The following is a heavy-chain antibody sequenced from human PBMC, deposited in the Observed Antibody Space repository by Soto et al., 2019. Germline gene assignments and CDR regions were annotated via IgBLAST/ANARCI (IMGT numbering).Heavy chain of an antibody. D-gene: IGHD2-15*01. V-gene: IGHV4-30-4*01. Sequence: QVRLQGPGRKLVRPSQTLSLTCSGSGVSINRGDCYWGWIRQSPGRGLEWIGSIYYNGDTNYNPSLGSRVTMSVDTAKNQFFLDLQSVVAADTAVYFCARGGGDIVQVPYFWGQGTLITVSA. CDR2: IYYNGDT. CDR1: GVSINRGDCY. CDR3: ARGGGDIVQVPYF. J-gene: IGHJ4*02.